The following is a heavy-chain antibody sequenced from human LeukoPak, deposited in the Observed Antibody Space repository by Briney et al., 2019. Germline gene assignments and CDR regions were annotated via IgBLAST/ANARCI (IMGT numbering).Heavy chain of an antibody. CDR3: ASGPPGYDFEVGFDY. Sequence: ASVKVSCKASGYTFTSYYMHWVRQAPGQGLEWMGIINPSGGRTSYAQKFQGRVTMTRDTSTSTVYMELSSLRSEDTAVYYCASGPPGYDFEVGFDYWGQETLVTVSS. D-gene: IGHD3-3*01. CDR2: INPSGGRT. J-gene: IGHJ4*02. V-gene: IGHV1-46*01. CDR1: GYTFTSYY.